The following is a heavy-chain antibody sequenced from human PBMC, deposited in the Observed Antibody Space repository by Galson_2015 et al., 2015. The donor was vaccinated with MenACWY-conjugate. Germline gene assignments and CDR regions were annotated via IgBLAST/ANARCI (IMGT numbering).Heavy chain of an antibody. V-gene: IGHV4-59*08. J-gene: IGHJ4*02. D-gene: IGHD2-15*01. Sequence: ETLSLTCTVSGGSISSYYLSWIRQPPGKGLEWIGYIYYSGTTKYNPSLRSRVTISADTSKTQLSLRLNSVTAADTAVYYCARRHCSSGSCFFDYWGQGSLVTVSS. CDR2: IYYSGTT. CDR1: GGSISSYY. CDR3: ARRHCSSGSCFFDY.